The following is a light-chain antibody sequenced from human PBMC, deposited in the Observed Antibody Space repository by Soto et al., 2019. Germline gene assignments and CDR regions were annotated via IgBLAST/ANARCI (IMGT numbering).Light chain of an antibody. V-gene: IGLV2-11*01. J-gene: IGLJ1*01. CDR3: CSYAGSSYV. CDR1: SSDVGGYNY. CDR2: DVS. Sequence: QSALTQPRSVSGSPGQSVTISCTGTSSDVGGYNYVSWYQQHPGKAPKLMIYDVSKRPSGVPDRFSGSKSGNTASLTISGLQAEDEADYYCCSYAGSSYVFGTGTKVNV.